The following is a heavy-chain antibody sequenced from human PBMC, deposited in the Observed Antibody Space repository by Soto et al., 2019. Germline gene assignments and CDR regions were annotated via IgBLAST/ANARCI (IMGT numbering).Heavy chain of an antibody. D-gene: IGHD3-3*01. V-gene: IGHV3-7*03. Sequence: GGSLRLSCAASGFTFSSYWMSWVRQAPGKGLEWVANTKQDGSEKYYVDSVKGRFTISRDNAKNSLYLQMNSLRAEDTAVYYCARVRTYYDFWSNIFYFDYWGQGTLVTVSS. J-gene: IGHJ4*02. CDR1: GFTFSSYW. CDR3: ARVRTYYDFWSNIFYFDY. CDR2: TKQDGSEK.